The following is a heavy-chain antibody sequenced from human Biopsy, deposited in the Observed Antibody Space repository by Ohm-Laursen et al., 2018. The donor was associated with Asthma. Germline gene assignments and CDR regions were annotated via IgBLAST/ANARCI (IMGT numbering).Heavy chain of an antibody. CDR3: ARAVDYSHYYGIDV. CDR1: GYTFNSAD. CDR2: ISVYNGNT. J-gene: IGHJ6*02. Sequence: ATVKISCKTSGYTFNSADITWVRQAPGQGLEWMGWISVYNGNTKVAQKLQDRVTMITDTSTSTAYMELRSLRSDDTAVYFCARAVDYSHYYGIDVWGQGTTVAVS. D-gene: IGHD3-10*01. V-gene: IGHV1-18*01.